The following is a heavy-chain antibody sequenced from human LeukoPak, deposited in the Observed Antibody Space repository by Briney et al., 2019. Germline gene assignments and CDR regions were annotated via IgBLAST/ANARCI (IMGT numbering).Heavy chain of an antibody. V-gene: IGHV3-15*01. Sequence: GGSLRLSCAASGFTFSSYDMNWVRQAPGKGLDWVGRIKSKTDGGATDYAAPVKGRFTISRDDSKNRLYLQMNSLKTEDTAVYYCTSYRLLSDFDYWGQGTLVTVSS. D-gene: IGHD2-2*01. CDR2: IKSKTDGGAT. J-gene: IGHJ4*02. CDR1: GFTFSSYD. CDR3: TSYRLLSDFDY.